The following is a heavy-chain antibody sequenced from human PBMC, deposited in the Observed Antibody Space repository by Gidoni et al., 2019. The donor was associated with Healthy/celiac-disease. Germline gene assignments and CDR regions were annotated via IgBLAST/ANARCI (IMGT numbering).Heavy chain of an antibody. CDR2: ISYDGSNK. Sequence: QVQLVESGGGVVQPGRSLRLSCAASGFPFSSYAMHWVRQAPGKGLEWVAVISYDGSNKYYADSVKGRFTISRDNSKNTLYLQMNSLRAEDTAVYYCARGVITIFGVGTLDIWGQGTMVTVSS. CDR3: ARGVITIFGVGTLDI. CDR1: GFPFSSYA. J-gene: IGHJ3*02. D-gene: IGHD3-3*01. V-gene: IGHV3-30-3*01.